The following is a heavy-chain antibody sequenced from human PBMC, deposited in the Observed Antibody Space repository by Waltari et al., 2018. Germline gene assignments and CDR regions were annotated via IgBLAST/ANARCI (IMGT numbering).Heavy chain of an antibody. J-gene: IGHJ5*02. CDR2: ISAYNGVT. Sequence: QVQLVQSGAEVKMPGASVKVSCTASGFPFPNLGFSWVRPAPGQGLEWMGWISAYNGVTDYAQNFKDRVTLTTDRYTSTVYMEVRSLRSDDTAIYYCARENWETDRASHSPWGQGTLVTVSS. V-gene: IGHV1-18*01. D-gene: IGHD1-26*01. CDR3: ARENWETDRASHSP. CDR1: GFPFPNLG.